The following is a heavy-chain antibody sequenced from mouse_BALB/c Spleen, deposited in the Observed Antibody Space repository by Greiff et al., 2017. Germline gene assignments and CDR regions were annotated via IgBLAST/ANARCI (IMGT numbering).Heavy chain of an antibody. Sequence: EVHLVESGGGLVQPGGSRKLSCAASGFTFSSFGMHWVRQAPEKGLEWVAYISSGSSTIYYADTVKGRFTISRDNPKNTLFLQMTSLRSEDTAMYYFESRYNDGYYVGSMDYWGQGTSVTVSS. CDR3: ESRYNDGYYVGSMDY. D-gene: IGHD2-3*01. CDR1: GFTFSSFG. V-gene: IGHV5-17*02. J-gene: IGHJ4*01. CDR2: ISSGSSTI.